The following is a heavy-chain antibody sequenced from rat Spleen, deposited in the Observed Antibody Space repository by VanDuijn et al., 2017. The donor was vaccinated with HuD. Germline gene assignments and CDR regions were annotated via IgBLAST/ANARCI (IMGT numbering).Heavy chain of an antibody. CDR3: TLTTRGY. CDR1: GFTFSDYN. D-gene: IGHD1-4*01. V-gene: IGHV5-7*01. CDR2: ISYDGSST. Sequence: EVRLVESGGGLVQPGRSLKLSCAASGFTFSDYNMAWVRQAPKKGLEWVATISYDGSSTYYRDSVKGRFTISRDNAKSSLYLQMDSLRSEDTATYYCTLTTRGYWGQGVMVTVSS. J-gene: IGHJ2*01.